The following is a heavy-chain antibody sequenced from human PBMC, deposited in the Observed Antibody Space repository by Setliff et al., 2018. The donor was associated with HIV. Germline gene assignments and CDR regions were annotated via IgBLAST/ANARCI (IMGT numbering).Heavy chain of an antibody. CDR2: MNPNNGNT. Sequence: ASVKVSCKASGYNFTDYDTNWVRQATGQGLEWMGWMNPNNGNTGYAEKFQGRVTMTRDTSISTAYMELSSLRSDDTAVYYCARGTAPRPASVLEFLEWLFPNWFDPWGQGTLVTVSS. J-gene: IGHJ5*02. D-gene: IGHD3-3*02. CDR1: GYNFTDYD. V-gene: IGHV1-8*02. CDR3: ARGTAPRPASVLEFLEWLFPNWFDP.